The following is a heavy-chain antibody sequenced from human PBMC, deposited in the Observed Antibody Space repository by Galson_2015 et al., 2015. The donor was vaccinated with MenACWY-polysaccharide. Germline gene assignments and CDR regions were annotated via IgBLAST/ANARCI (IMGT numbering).Heavy chain of an antibody. CDR2: ISTSGGST. CDR3: AKDKGGGSYWGNTKIDY. CDR1: GFTFSRYP. V-gene: IGHV3-23*01. D-gene: IGHD1-26*01. Sequence: SLRLSRAASGFTFSRYPMHWVRQAPRKGLDCVSAISTSGGSTYYADSVKGRFTISRDNSKNTLFLQMNSLRAEDTAVYYCAKDKGGGSYWGNTKIDYWGQGTLVTVSS. J-gene: IGHJ4*02.